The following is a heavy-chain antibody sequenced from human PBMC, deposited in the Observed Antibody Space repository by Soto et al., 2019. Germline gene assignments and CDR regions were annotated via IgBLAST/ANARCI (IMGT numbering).Heavy chain of an antibody. J-gene: IGHJ4*02. CDR1: AYTFTSYT. Sequence: GASVKVSCKASAYTFTSYTMHWVRQAPGQRLEWMGWINGGNGNTKYSQKFQGRVTIEPDTSKNQFSLQLNSVTPEDTAVYYCVRDWTSSHFDCWGQGTLVTVSS. CDR3: VRDWTSSHFDC. V-gene: IGHV1-3*01. CDR2: INGGNGNT. D-gene: IGHD2-2*01.